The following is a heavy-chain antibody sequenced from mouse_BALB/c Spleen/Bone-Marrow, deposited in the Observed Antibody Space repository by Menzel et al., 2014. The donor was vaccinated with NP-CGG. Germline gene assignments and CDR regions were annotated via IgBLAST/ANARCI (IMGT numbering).Heavy chain of an antibody. CDR1: GYTFTNYW. CDR2: IYPGGGYT. D-gene: IGHD4-1*01. V-gene: IGHV1-63*02. J-gene: IGHJ2*01. CDR3: ARRGTGVDY. Sequence: VQRVESGAELVRPGTSVKISCKASGYTFTNYWLGWVKQRPGHGLEWIGDIYPGGGYTNYNEKFKSKATLTADTSSSTAYMQLSSLTSEDSAVYFCARRGTGVDYWGQGTTLTVSS.